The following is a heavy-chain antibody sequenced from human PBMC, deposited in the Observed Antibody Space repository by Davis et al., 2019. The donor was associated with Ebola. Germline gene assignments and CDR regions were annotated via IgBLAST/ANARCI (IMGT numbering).Heavy chain of an antibody. Sequence: SETLSLTCTVSGGSISSYYWSWIRQPPGKGLEWIGYIYYSGSTNYNPSLQSRVTISVDTSKNQFSLKVSSVTTADTAMYFCARGGGAAPGTSSGANFDYWGQGTLVTVSS. CDR1: GGSISSYY. J-gene: IGHJ4*02. D-gene: IGHD6-13*01. CDR3: ARGGGAAPGTSSGANFDY. CDR2: IYYSGST. V-gene: IGHV4-59*01.